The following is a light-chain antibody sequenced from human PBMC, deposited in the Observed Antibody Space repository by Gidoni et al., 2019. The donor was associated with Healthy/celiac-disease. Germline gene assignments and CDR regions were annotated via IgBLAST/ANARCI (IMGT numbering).Light chain of an antibody. CDR3: QQYGSSPFT. CDR1: QSVSSSY. Sequence: FVLTLSPGTLSLPPGERATLSCRASQSVSSSYLAWYQQKPGQAPRLLIYGASSRATGIPDRFSGSGSGTDFTLTISRLEPEDFAVYYCQQYGSSPFTFGQGTKVDIK. J-gene: IGKJ3*01. CDR2: GAS. V-gene: IGKV3-20*01.